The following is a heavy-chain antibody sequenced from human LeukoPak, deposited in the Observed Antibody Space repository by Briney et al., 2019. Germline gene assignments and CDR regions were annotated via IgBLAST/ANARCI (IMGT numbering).Heavy chain of an antibody. CDR2: INPSGGST. CDR1: GYTFTSYY. V-gene: IGHV1-46*01. Sequence: GASVKVSCKASGYTFTSYYMHWARQAPGQGLEWMGIINPSGGSTSYAQKFQGRVTMTRDTSISTAYMELSRLRSDDTAVYYCARDLSLQLPGRYYYYGMDVWGQGTTVTVSS. CDR3: ARDLSLQLPGRYYYYGMDV. D-gene: IGHD2-2*01. J-gene: IGHJ6*02.